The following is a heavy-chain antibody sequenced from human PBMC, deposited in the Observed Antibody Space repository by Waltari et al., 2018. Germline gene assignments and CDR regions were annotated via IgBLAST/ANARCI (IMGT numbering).Heavy chain of an antibody. CDR3: ARTYYDFWSGYSVLGWFDP. D-gene: IGHD3-3*01. Sequence: QLQLQESGPGLVKPSETLSLTCPVPGGSISSSSYYWGWIRQPPGKGLEWIGSIYYSGSTYYNPSLKSRVTISVDTSKNQFSLKLSSVTAADTAVYYCARTYYDFWSGYSVLGWFDPWGQGTLVTVSS. J-gene: IGHJ5*02. CDR2: IYYSGST. V-gene: IGHV4-39*01. CDR1: GGSISSSSYY.